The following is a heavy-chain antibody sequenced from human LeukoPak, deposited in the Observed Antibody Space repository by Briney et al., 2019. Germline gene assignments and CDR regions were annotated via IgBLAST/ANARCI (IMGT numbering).Heavy chain of an antibody. V-gene: IGHV4-59*01. CDR1: GGSISSYY. CDR3: ARGVYNYGGHNWFDP. CDR2: ISYSGST. Sequence: PSETLSLTCTVSGGSISSYYWSCIRQPPGKGLEWIGYISYSGSTNYNPSLKSRVTISVDTSKNQFSLKLSSVTAADAAVYYCARGVYNYGGHNWFDPWGQGTLVTVSS. D-gene: IGHD5-18*01. J-gene: IGHJ5*02.